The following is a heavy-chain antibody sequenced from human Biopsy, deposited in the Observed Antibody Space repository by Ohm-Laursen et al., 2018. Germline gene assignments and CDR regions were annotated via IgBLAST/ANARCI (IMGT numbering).Heavy chain of an antibody. CDR1: GGSFSTYT. CDR3: ASDDSMNEKNAFDI. D-gene: IGHD3-22*01. Sequence: GSSVKVSCKASGGSFSTYTISWVRQAPGQGLEWMGGIVPIFATANYAQRFQGRVTITADKSANTVYMELTSLTSEDTAVYYCASDDSMNEKNAFDIWGQGTMVTVSS. J-gene: IGHJ3*02. V-gene: IGHV1-69*06. CDR2: IVPIFATA.